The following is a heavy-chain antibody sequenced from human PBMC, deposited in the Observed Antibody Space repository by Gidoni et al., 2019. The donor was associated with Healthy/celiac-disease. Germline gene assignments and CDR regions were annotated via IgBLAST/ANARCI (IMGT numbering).Heavy chain of an antibody. CDR1: GYTFTSYG. CDR2: SSAYNGNT. D-gene: IGHD4-4*01. CDR3: AREIVPAEYSTMTTVTTPDSDYYYYYYMDV. Sequence: QVQLVQSGAEVKKPGASVEVSCQASGYTFTSYGISWVRQAPGQGLEWMGWSSAYNGNTNYAQKLQGRVTRTTDTSKSTAYMELRSLRSDDTAVYYCAREIVPAEYSTMTTVTTPDSDYYYYYYMDVWGKGTTVTVSS. V-gene: IGHV1-18*01. J-gene: IGHJ6*03.